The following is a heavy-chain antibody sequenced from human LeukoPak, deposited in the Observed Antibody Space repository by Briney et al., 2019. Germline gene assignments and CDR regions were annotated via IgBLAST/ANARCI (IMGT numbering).Heavy chain of an antibody. J-gene: IGHJ4*02. CDR2: IFESGKT. CDR1: GASISSGLYY. V-gene: IGHV4-61*02. Sequence: SQTLSLTCSVSGASISSGLYYWNWIRQPAGKGLEWIGRIFESGKTNYNPSLTSRVTISVDTSKNQFSLKLSSVTAADTAVYYCARSKRGYSYGPVDFWGQGTLVTVSS. CDR3: ARSKRGYSYGPVDF. D-gene: IGHD5-18*01.